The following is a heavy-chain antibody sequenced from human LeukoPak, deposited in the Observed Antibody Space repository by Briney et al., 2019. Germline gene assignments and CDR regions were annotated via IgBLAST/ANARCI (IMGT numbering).Heavy chain of an antibody. CDR2: IKQDGGEK. CDR1: GFTFSDYW. CDR3: ARAGRYGTGCPDY. D-gene: IGHD2-8*02. J-gene: IGHJ4*02. V-gene: IGHV3-7*01. Sequence: HPGGSLRLSCAASGFTFSDYWMSWVRQAPGKGLEWVAYIKQDGGEKYYVDSVKGRFTISRDNARNSLYLQMDSPGLEDRSVYYCARAGRYGTGCPDYWGQGTQVTVSS.